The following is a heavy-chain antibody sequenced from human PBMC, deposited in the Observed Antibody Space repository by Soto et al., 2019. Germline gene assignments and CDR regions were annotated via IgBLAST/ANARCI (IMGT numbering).Heavy chain of an antibody. CDR2: IYPGDSDT. D-gene: IGHD3-22*01. Sequence: GESLKISCKGSGYSSTSYWIGWVRQMPGKGLEWMGIIYPGDSDTRYSPSFQGQVTISADKSISTAYLQWSSLKASDTAMYYCARPLDSSGYYYGYWGQGTLVTVSS. CDR1: GYSSTSYW. CDR3: ARPLDSSGYYYGY. V-gene: IGHV5-51*01. J-gene: IGHJ4*02.